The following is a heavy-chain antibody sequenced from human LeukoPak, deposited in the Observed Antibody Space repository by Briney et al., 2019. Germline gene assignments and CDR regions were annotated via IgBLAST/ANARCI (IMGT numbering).Heavy chain of an antibody. D-gene: IGHD3-3*01. CDR2: MNPNSGNT. V-gene: IGHV1-8*01. CDR1: GYTFTSYD. CDR3: ARGGYDFRYYYYGMDV. Sequence: GPVKVSCKASGYTFTSYDINWVRQATGQGLEWMGWMNPNSGNTGYAQKFQGRVTMTRNTSISTAYMELSSLRSEDTAVYYCARGGYDFRYYYYGMDVWGQGTTVTVSS. J-gene: IGHJ6*02.